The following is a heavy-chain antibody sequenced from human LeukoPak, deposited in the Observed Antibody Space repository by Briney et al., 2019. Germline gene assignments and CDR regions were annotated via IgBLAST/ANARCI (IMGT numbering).Heavy chain of an antibody. V-gene: IGHV3-53*01. CDR1: GFIVSSDY. CDR3: AKDQQLWFWYYFDY. Sequence: GGSLRLSCAASGFIVSSDYMSWVRQAPGKGLEWVSVIYSGGSTYYADSVKGRFTISRDNFKNTLYLQMNSLRAEDTAVYYCAKDQQLWFWYYFDYWGQGTLVTVSS. J-gene: IGHJ4*02. CDR2: IYSGGST. D-gene: IGHD5-18*01.